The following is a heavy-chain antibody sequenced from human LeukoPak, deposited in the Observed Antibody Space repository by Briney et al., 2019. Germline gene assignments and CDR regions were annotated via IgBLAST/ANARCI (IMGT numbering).Heavy chain of an antibody. Sequence: SETPSLTCAVYGGSFSGYYWSWLRQPPGKGLEWLGEINHSGSTNYNPSLKSRVTISVDTSKNQFSLKLSSVTAADTAVYYCATIPDDSSGYYGNDYWGQGTLVTVSS. CDR2: INHSGST. CDR1: GGSFSGYY. V-gene: IGHV4-34*01. J-gene: IGHJ4*02. D-gene: IGHD3-22*01. CDR3: ATIPDDSSGYYGNDY.